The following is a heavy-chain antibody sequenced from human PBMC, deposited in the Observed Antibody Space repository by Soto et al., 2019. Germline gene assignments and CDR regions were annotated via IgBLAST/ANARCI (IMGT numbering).Heavy chain of an antibody. V-gene: IGHV3-23*01. D-gene: IGHD5-18*01. CDR2: ISGSGGST. Sequence: GGSLRLSCAASGFTFSSYAMSWVRQAPGKGLEWVSAISGSGGSTYYADSVKGRFTISRDNSKNTLYLQMNSLRAEDTAVYYCAKPQTGYSYGTSYYYGMDVWGQGTTVTVSS. CDR3: AKPQTGYSYGTSYYYGMDV. J-gene: IGHJ6*02. CDR1: GFTFSSYA.